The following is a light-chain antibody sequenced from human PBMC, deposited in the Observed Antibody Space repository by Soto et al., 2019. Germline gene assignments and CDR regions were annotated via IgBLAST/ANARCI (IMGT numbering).Light chain of an antibody. J-gene: IGKJ4*01. CDR1: QSVSSN. Sequence: EVVMSQSPCTLSVSTGERATLSCRASQSVSSNLAWYQQKPGQAPRLFIYGASTRATGIPAKFSGSGFGTEFTLSISSLQSEDFAVYYCQQYVSSPLTFGGGTKVAIK. CDR3: QQYVSSPLT. V-gene: IGKV3-15*01. CDR2: GAS.